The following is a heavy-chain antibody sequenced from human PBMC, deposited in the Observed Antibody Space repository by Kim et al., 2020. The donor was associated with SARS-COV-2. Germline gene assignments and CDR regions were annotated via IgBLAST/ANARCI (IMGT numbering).Heavy chain of an antibody. CDR3: ARDDCSSTSCYVAGVWYYYYGMDV. V-gene: IGHV1-69*04. CDR2: IIPILGIA. CDR1: GGTFSSYA. Sequence: SVKVSCKASGGTFSSYAISWVRQAPGQGLEWMGRIIPILGIANYAQKFQGRVTITADKSTSTAYMELSSLRSEDTAVYYCARDDCSSTSCYVAGVWYYYYGMDVWGQGTTVTVSS. J-gene: IGHJ6*02. D-gene: IGHD2-2*01.